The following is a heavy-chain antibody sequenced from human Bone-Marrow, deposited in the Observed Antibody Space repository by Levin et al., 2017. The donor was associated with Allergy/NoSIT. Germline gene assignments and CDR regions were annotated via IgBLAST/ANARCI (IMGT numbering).Heavy chain of an antibody. Sequence: ASVKVSCKASGYTFTGQFIHWVRQAPGQGLEWMGWINPNSGGTNYAQKFQGRVTMTRDTSIRTAYMELSRLTSGDTAFYYCARDWDYYDSSRYHYFDCWGQGTLVTVSS. D-gene: IGHD3-22*01. V-gene: IGHV1-2*02. J-gene: IGHJ4*02. CDR2: INPNSGGT. CDR1: GYTFTGQF. CDR3: ARDWDYYDSSRYHYFDC.